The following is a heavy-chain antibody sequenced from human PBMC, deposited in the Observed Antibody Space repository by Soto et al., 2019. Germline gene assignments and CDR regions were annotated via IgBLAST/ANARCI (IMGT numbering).Heavy chain of an antibody. J-gene: IGHJ6*02. V-gene: IGHV3-30-3*01. D-gene: IGHD2-15*01. CDR3: ARGDREDILVVVGARPGEYGIDI. CDR1: GFTFRNYA. Sequence: QVQLVESGGGVVQPGGSLRLSCAASGFTFRNYAMHWVRQAPGKGLECLAVIACDGSNAFYRDSVKGRFTISRDNSKDTLYLHMNRLRSEDTGVYYCARGDREDILVVVGARPGEYGIDIWGQGTTVTVSS. CDR2: IACDGSNA.